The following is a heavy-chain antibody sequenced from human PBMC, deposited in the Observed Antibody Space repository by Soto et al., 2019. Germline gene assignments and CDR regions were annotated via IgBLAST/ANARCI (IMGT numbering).Heavy chain of an antibody. CDR2: IYYSGST. CDR1: GGSISSSSYY. CDR3: ARGEYCSGGSCYPISWFDP. Sequence: SETLSLTCTVSGGSISSSSYYWGWIRQPPGKGLEWIGSIYYSGSTYYNPSLKSRVTISVDTSKNQFSLKLSSVTAADTAVYYCARGEYCSGGSCYPISWFDPWGQGTLVTVSS. V-gene: IGHV4-39*01. J-gene: IGHJ5*02. D-gene: IGHD2-15*01.